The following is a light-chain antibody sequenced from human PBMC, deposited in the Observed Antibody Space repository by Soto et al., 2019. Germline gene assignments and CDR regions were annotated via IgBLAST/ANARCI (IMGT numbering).Light chain of an antibody. Sequence: EIVMTQSPATLSVSPGERASLSCRASQSVGSNLAWYQQTAGQAPRLLIYGASTRATGIPARFSGSGSGTEFTITISSLHSEDFAVYSCQQYTNWPYTFGQGTKLEIK. CDR2: GAS. V-gene: IGKV3-15*01. J-gene: IGKJ2*01. CDR1: QSVGSN. CDR3: QQYTNWPYT.